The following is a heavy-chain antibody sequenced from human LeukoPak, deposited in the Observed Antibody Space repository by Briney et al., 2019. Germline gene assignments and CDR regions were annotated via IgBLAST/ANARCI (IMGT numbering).Heavy chain of an antibody. CDR3: ARGDPTVTTKQNFDY. Sequence: GGSLRLSCAASGFTFSSYGMHWGRQAPGKGLEWVAVIWYDGSNKYYADSVKGRFTISRDNSKNTLYLQMNSLRVEDTAVYYCARGDPTVTTKQNFDYWGQGTLVTVSS. D-gene: IGHD4-17*01. J-gene: IGHJ4*02. V-gene: IGHV3-33*01. CDR2: IWYDGSNK. CDR1: GFTFSSYG.